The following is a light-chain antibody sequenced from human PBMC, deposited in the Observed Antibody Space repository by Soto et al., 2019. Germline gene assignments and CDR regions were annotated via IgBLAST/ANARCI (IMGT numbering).Light chain of an antibody. CDR1: QNIRNL. Sequence: DIQLTQSPSTLSAAVVDSVTITCLASQNIRNLLAWYQQKPGKAPKPLIYDASTLKTGVPSRFSGSGSGSEFNFTITGLQPDDFATYFCKQYNTYSNFGQGTRLEIK. CDR3: KQYNTYSN. V-gene: IGKV1-5*01. J-gene: IGKJ5*01. CDR2: DAS.